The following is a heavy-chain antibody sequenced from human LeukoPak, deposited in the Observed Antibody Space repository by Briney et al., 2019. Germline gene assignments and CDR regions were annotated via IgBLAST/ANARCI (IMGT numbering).Heavy chain of an antibody. J-gene: IGHJ4*02. CDR3: ARSRTVAGTTSFDH. V-gene: IGHV1-69*04. CDR1: GGTFSSYA. Sequence: SVKVSCKASGGTFSSYAISWVRQAPGQGLEWMGRIIPILGIANYAQKFQGRVTITADKSTSTAYMELSSLRSEDTAVYYCARSRTVAGTTSFDHWAREPWSPSPQ. CDR2: IIPILGIA. D-gene: IGHD6-19*01.